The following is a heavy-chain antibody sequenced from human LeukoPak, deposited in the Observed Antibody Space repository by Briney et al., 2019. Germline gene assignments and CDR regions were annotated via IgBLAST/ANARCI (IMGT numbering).Heavy chain of an antibody. CDR1: GFTVSSNY. D-gene: IGHD6-13*01. CDR2: IYSGGST. V-gene: IGHV3-53*01. CDR3: ARGGESSSWYGDYFDY. J-gene: IGHJ4*02. Sequence: GGSLRLSCAASGFTVSSNYMSWVRQAPGKGLEWVSVIYSGGSTYYADSVKGRFTISRDNSKNTLYLQMNSLRAEDTAVYYCARGGESSSWYGDYFDYWGQGTLVTVSS.